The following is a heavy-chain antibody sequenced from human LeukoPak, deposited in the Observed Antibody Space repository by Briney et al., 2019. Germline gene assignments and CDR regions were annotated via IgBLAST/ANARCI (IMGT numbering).Heavy chain of an antibody. J-gene: IGHJ5*02. V-gene: IGHV1-69*13. Sequence: SVKVSCKASGGTFSSYAISWVRQAPGQGLEWMGGIIPIFGTANYAQKFQGRVTITADESTSTAYMELSSLRSEDTAVYYCARRLPFFGGNSAWFDPWGQGTLVTVSS. CDR2: IIPIFGTA. CDR3: ARRLPFFGGNSAWFDP. D-gene: IGHD4-23*01. CDR1: GGTFSSYA.